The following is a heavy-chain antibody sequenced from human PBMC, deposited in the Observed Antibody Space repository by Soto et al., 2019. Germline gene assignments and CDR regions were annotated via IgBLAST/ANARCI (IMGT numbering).Heavy chain of an antibody. CDR2: ISYDGSNK. D-gene: IGHD4-17*01. CDR1: GFTFSSYA. J-gene: IGHJ6*02. Sequence: QVQLVESGGGVVQPGRSLRLSCAASGFTFSSYAMHWVRQAPGKGLEWVAVISYDGSNKYYADSVKGRFTISRDNSKNTLYLQMNSLRAEDTAVYYCARDPSLYGPTMDVWGQGTTVTVSS. CDR3: ARDPSLYGPTMDV. V-gene: IGHV3-30-3*01.